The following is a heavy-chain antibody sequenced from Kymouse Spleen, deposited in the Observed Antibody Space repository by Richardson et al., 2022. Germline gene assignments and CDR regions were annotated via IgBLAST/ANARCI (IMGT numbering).Heavy chain of an antibody. J-gene: IGHJ1*01. CDR1: GFTFSSYA. CDR2: ISGSGGST. CDR3: AKDNYYGSGSYGDFQH. V-gene: IGHV3-23*04. D-gene: IGHD3-10*01. Sequence: EVQLVESGGGLVQPGGSLRLSCAASGFTFSSYAMSWVRQAPGKGLEWVSAISGSGGSTYYADSVKGRFTISRDNSKNTLYLQMNSLRAEDTAVYYCAKDNYYGSGSYGDFQHWGQGTLVTVSS.